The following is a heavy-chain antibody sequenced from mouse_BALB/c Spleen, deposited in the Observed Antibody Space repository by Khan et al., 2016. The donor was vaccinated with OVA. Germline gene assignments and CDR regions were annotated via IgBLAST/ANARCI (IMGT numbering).Heavy chain of an antibody. CDR1: GFSLTNYG. Sequence: QVQLKESGPGLVQPSQSLSITCTVSGFSLTNYGVHWIRQSPGRGLEWLGLIWSGGNTDYNAAFISRLTISKDNTKIQVFFKMNSLQSNDTAVYYCARKRGVHYNMDFWGQGISVSVSS. CDR2: IWSGGNT. J-gene: IGHJ4*01. CDR3: ARKRGVHYNMDF. V-gene: IGHV2-2*03.